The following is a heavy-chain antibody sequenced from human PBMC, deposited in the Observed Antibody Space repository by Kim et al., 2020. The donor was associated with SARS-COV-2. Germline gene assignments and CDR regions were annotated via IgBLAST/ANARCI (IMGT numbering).Heavy chain of an antibody. CDR1: GGSLSSSPYY. J-gene: IGHJ5*02. CDR3: AATGELLHAASWFDP. V-gene: IGHV4-39*01. Sequence: SQTLSLTCTVSGGSLSSSPYYWAWIRQPPGKAPEWIGNVHYSESTYDNPSLRSRVTISVDTSKNQFSLRLKSVTAADTAVYYCAATGELLHAASWFDPWGQGILVIVSS. CDR2: VHYSEST. D-gene: IGHD3-10*01.